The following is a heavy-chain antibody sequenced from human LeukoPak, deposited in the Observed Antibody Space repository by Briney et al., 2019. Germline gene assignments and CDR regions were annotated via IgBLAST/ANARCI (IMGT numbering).Heavy chain of an antibody. Sequence: PGGPVTLSCVVSGFTFSSTYWMTWARPAPGTGLERVATIRWEASKKYYVDYVKGRFTISRDNAKNSLFLQMNSLRVEDTALYYCATDPPWESDPFDIWGQGTIVTLSS. CDR3: ATDPPWESDPFDI. D-gene: IGHD1-26*01. V-gene: IGHV3-7*01. J-gene: IGHJ3*02. CDR1: GFTFSSTYW. CDR2: IRWEASKK.